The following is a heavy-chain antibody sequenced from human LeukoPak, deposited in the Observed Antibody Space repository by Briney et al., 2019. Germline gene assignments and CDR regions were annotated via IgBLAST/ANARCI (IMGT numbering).Heavy chain of an antibody. J-gene: IGHJ4*02. CDR2: IKSKTDGGTT. Sequence: GGSLRLSCAASGFTFSNAWMSWVRQAPGKGLEWVGRIKSKTDGGTTDYAAPVKGRFTISRDDSKNTLYLQMNSLRAEDTAVFYCAKDRNSCNSNSCPDYFEFWGQGTLVTVSS. CDR1: GFTFSNAW. CDR3: AKDRNSCNSNSCPDYFEF. V-gene: IGHV3-15*01. D-gene: IGHD2-2*01.